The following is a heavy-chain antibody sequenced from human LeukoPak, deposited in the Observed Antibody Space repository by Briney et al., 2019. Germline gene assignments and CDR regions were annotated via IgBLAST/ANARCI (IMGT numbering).Heavy chain of an antibody. J-gene: IGHJ3*02. Sequence: PGGSLRLSCAASGFTFSSYSMNWVRQAPGKGLEWVSYISSSSSTIYYADSVKGRFTISRDNAKNSLYLQMNSLRAEDTAVYYCARDPYGGSFNDAFDIWGQGTMVTVSS. D-gene: IGHD1-26*01. V-gene: IGHV3-48*01. CDR2: ISSSSSTI. CDR1: GFTFSSYS. CDR3: ARDPYGGSFNDAFDI.